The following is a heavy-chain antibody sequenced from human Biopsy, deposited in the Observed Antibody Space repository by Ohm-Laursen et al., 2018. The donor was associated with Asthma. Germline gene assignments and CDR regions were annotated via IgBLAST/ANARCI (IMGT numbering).Heavy chain of an antibody. CDR3: ASDFPKDYVRYNFQF. CDR1: GYSLTDLS. D-gene: IGHD4-17*01. CDR2: HDHEEGGT. J-gene: IGHJ4*02. Sequence: ASVKVSCKISGYSLTDLSMHWVRQAPGQELEWMGGHDHEEGGTVNAWRFQGRVTMTEDTSTDTAYMELSSLSSDDTAVYYCASDFPKDYVRYNFQFWGQGTLVTVSS. V-gene: IGHV1-24*01.